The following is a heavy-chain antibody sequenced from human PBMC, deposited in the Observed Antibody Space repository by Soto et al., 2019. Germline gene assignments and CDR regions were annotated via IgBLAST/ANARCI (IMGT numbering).Heavy chain of an antibody. J-gene: IGHJ4*02. V-gene: IGHV4-31*02. CDR1: GGSISRGHYY. Sequence: QVQLQEAGAGLVKPSQTLSLACSLSGGSISRGHYYWSWIRQHPWQALERIGYMSTRGTSVYNPSLTCRVTIAIDKSNIRYSLDLASVPDAHRAVYYSGREVVAITNVEHGWGQGILVCASS. CDR2: MSTRGTS. D-gene: IGHD2-21*01. CDR3: GREVVAITNVEHG.